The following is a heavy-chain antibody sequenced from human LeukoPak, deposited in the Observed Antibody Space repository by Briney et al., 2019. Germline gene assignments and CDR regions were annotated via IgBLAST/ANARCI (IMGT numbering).Heavy chain of an antibody. D-gene: IGHD4-17*01. Sequence: PGGSLRLSCAASGFTFSSYGMHWVRQAPGKGLEWVAFIRYDGSNKYYADSVKGRFTISRDNSKNTLYLQMNSLRAEDTAVYCCAKDFWYGDYGGYWGQGALVTVSS. V-gene: IGHV3-30*02. CDR1: GFTFSSYG. J-gene: IGHJ4*02. CDR2: IRYDGSNK. CDR3: AKDFWYGDYGGY.